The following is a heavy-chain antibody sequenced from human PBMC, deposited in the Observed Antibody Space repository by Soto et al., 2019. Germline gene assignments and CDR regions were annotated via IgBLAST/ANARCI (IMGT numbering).Heavy chain of an antibody. CDR2: IYYSGST. CDR1: GGSISSGGYY. D-gene: IGHD3-22*01. J-gene: IGHJ5*02. CDR3: ARGRYYYDSSVPRGWFDP. V-gene: IGHV4-31*03. Sequence: QVQLQESGPGLVKPSQTLSLTCTVSGGSISSGGYYWSWIRQHPGKGLEWIGYIYYSGSTYYNPSLKSRVNISVATSKNQFSLKLSSVTAADTAVYYCARGRYYYDSSVPRGWFDPWGQGTLVTVSS.